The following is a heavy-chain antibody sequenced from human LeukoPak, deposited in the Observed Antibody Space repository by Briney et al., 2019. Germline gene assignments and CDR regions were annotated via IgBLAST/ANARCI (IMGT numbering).Heavy chain of an antibody. CDR2: ISAYNGNT. V-gene: IGHV1-18*01. CDR3: ARLPSYGYQDY. Sequence: ASVKVSCKASGYTFTSYDINWVRQAPGQGLEWMGWISAYNGNTNYAQKLQGRVTMTTDTSTSTAYMELRSLRSDDTAVYYCARLPSYGYQDYWGQGTLVTVSS. CDR1: GYTFTSYD. J-gene: IGHJ4*02. D-gene: IGHD5-18*01.